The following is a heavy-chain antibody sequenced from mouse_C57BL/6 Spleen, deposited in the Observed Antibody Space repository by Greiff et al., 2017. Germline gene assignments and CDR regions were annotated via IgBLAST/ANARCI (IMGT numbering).Heavy chain of an antibody. J-gene: IGHJ3*01. CDR1: GYTFTSYW. CDR2: IDPSDSYT. CDR3: ARWDSDYGWCAY. D-gene: IGHD2-5*01. V-gene: IGHV1-69*01. Sequence: QVQLQQPGAELVMPGASVKLSCKASGYTFTSYWMHWVKQRPGQGLEWIGEIDPSDSYTNYNQKFQGKATLTVDTSSSTAYMRLSSLTSEDAAFYYCARWDSDYGWCAYWGQGTLVTVSA.